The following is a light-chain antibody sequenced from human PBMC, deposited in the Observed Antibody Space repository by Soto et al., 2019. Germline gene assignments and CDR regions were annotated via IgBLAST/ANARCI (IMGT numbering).Light chain of an antibody. Sequence: EIVMTQSPATLSVSPGERATLSCRASQSVSNNLAWYQKKPGQSPRLLIYGASTRATGIPARFSGSGSGTEFTLTISRLQSEDFAFYYCQQYHNWWTFGQGTRVDIK. CDR2: GAS. CDR3: QQYHNWWT. CDR1: QSVSNN. V-gene: IGKV3-15*01. J-gene: IGKJ1*01.